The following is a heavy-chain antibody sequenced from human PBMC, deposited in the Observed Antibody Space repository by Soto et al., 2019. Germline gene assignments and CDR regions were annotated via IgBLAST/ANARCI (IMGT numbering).Heavy chain of an antibody. Sequence: PSETLSLTCAVYGGSFSGYYWSWIRQPPGKGLEWIGEINHSGSTNYNPSLKSRVTISVDTSKNQFSLKLSSVTAADTAVYYCARHYYYDSSGSDAFDIWGQGTMVTVSS. CDR1: GGSFSGYY. D-gene: IGHD3-22*01. V-gene: IGHV4-34*01. J-gene: IGHJ3*02. CDR3: ARHYYYDSSGSDAFDI. CDR2: INHSGST.